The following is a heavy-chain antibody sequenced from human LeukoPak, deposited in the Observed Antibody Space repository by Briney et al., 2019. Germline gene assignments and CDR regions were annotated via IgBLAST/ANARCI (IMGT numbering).Heavy chain of an antibody. CDR3: ARFPHYYDSSGYLIDY. Sequence: SETLSLTCPVSGGSISSGSYYWGWVRQPPGKGLEWIGSIYYSGTTYYNPSLKSRVTISVDTSKNQFSLKLSSVTAADTAVYYCARFPHYYDSSGYLIDYWGQGTLVTVSS. D-gene: IGHD3-22*01. J-gene: IGHJ4*02. CDR2: IYYSGTT. V-gene: IGHV4-39*07. CDR1: GGSISSGSYY.